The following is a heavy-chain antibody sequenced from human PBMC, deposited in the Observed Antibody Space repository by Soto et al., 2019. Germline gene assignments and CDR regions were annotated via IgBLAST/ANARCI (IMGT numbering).Heavy chain of an antibody. CDR1: GGSISSYY. CDR2: INHSGST. CDR3: ARGRGGGVRWKYYYYYMDV. D-gene: IGHD3-16*01. J-gene: IGHJ6*03. Sequence: PSETLSLTCTVSGGSISSYYWSWIRQPPGKGLEWIGEINHSGSTNYNPSLKSRVTISVDTSKNQFSLKLSSVTAADTAVYYCARGRGGGVRWKYYYYYMDVWGKGTTVTVS. V-gene: IGHV4-34*01.